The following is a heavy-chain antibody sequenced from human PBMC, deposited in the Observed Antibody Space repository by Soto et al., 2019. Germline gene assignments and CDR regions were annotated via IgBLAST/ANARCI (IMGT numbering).Heavy chain of an antibody. CDR3: ARDRQSPIFGFGAQ. CDR2: IYYSGST. Sequence: QVQLQESGPGLVKPSQTLSLTCTVSGGSISSGGYYWSWIRQHPGKGLEWIGYIYYSGSTYYNPSLKSQVTISVDTSKNQFSLKLSSVTAADTAVYYCARDRQSPIFGFGAQWGQGTLFTVSS. V-gene: IGHV4-31*01. D-gene: IGHD3-16*01. CDR1: GGSISSGGYY. J-gene: IGHJ4*02.